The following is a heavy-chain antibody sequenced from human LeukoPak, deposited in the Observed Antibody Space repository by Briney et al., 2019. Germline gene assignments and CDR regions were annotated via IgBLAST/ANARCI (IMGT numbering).Heavy chain of an antibody. Sequence: PGGSLRLSCAASGXTFSRSWMHWVRQAPGKGLVWVSRLNDDGSYTNYADSVKGRFIISRDNAKNTVYLQMHSLRAEDTAVYYCARALGSSSDYWGQGTLVTVSS. CDR1: GXTFSRSW. D-gene: IGHD1-26*01. J-gene: IGHJ4*02. CDR2: LNDDGSYT. CDR3: ARALGSSSDY. V-gene: IGHV3-74*01.